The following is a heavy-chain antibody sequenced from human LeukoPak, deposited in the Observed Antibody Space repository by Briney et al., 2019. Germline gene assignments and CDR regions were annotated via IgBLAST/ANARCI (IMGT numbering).Heavy chain of an antibody. CDR1: GYTFTGYY. CDR3: ARDHDRRGDAFDI. J-gene: IGHJ3*02. CDR2: INPNSGGT. Sequence: GASVKVSCKASGYTFTGYYMHWVRQAPGQGLEWMGWINPNSGGTNYAQKFRGWVTMTRDTSISTAYMELSRLRSDDTAVYYCARDHDRRGDAFDIWGQGTMVTVSS. V-gene: IGHV1-2*04.